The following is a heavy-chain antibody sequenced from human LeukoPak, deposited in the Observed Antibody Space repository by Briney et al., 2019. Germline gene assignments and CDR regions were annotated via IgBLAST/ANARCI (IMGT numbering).Heavy chain of an antibody. J-gene: IGHJ6*02. CDR2: INCNGGST. CDR1: GFTFDDYG. CDR3: ARGGLGYDILTGYHSGYGMDV. D-gene: IGHD3-9*01. Sequence: GGTLRLSCAASGFTFDDYGMSWVRQAPGKGLEWFSGINCNGGSTGYAASVKGRFTISRYNAKNCLYLQMKSLRAEDTALYYCARGGLGYDILTGYHSGYGMDVWGQGTTVTVSS. V-gene: IGHV3-20*04.